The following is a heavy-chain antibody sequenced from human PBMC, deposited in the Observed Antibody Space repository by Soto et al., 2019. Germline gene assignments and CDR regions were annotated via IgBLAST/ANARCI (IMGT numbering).Heavy chain of an antibody. V-gene: IGHV4-30-4*01. Sequence: SETLSLTCTVSGGSISSGNYYWNWIRQPPGRGLEWIGYIYYIGTTHYNPSLKSRVTISVDTSKNQFSLKLSSVTAADTAVYYCARTPTVRGVMSGMDVWGQGTTVTV. CDR3: ARTPTVRGVMSGMDV. D-gene: IGHD3-10*01. CDR1: GGSISSGNYY. J-gene: IGHJ6*02. CDR2: IYYIGTT.